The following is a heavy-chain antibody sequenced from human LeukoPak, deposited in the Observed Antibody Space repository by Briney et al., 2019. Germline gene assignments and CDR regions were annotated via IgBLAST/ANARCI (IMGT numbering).Heavy chain of an antibody. CDR2: ISSSSSYI. CDR1: GFTFSSYS. V-gene: IGHV3-21*01. D-gene: IGHD3-22*01. J-gene: IGHJ3*02. Sequence: GGSLRLSCAASGFTFSSYSMNWVRQAPGKGLEWVSSISSSSSYIYYADSVKGRFTISRDNAKNSLYLQMNSLRAEDTAVYYCARDLVYYDSSGYPYTPDAFDIWGQGTMVTVSS. CDR3: ARDLVYYDSSGYPYTPDAFDI.